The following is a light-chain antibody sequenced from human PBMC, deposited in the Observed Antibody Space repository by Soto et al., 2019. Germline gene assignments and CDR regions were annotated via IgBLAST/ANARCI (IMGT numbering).Light chain of an antibody. CDR2: DAS. J-gene: IGKJ3*01. V-gene: IGKV3-20*01. CDR1: QSVSSNY. CDR3: QQYGRSQFT. Sequence: IVLTQSPGTLSLSLGERATLSCRASQSVSSNYLAWYQQKPGEAPRLLIYDASRRATGIPDRFSGSGSGTDFTLTISRLEPEDFAVYYCQQYGRSQFTFGPGTKVDI.